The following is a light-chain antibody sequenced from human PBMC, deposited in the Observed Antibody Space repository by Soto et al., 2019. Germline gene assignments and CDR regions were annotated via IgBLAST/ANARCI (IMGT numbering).Light chain of an antibody. Sequence: QSVLTQPASVSGSPGQSITISCTGASTDIGRYDLVAWYQQDPGKAPKLMMYEVNKRPSGVSDRFSGSKSGNTASLTISGLQAEDEADYFCSSQAGRGSIIFGGGTKLTVL. CDR2: EVN. CDR3: SSQAGRGSII. CDR1: STDIGRYDL. V-gene: IGLV2-23*02. J-gene: IGLJ2*01.